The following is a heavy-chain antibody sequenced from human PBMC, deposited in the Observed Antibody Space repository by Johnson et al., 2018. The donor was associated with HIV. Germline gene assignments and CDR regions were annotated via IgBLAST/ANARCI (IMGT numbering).Heavy chain of an antibody. Sequence: QVQLVESGGGLVQPGGSLRLSCAASGFTFSSYDMHWVRQATGKGLEWVAFIRYDGSNRYYADSVKGRFTISRDNAKKSLYLQMNNLRAEDTALYYCARASGYSSGGENSRVDGFDIWGQGTMVTVSS. CDR2: IRYDGSNR. D-gene: IGHD6-19*01. V-gene: IGHV3-30*02. J-gene: IGHJ3*02. CDR3: ARASGYSSGGENSRVDGFDI. CDR1: GFTFSSYD.